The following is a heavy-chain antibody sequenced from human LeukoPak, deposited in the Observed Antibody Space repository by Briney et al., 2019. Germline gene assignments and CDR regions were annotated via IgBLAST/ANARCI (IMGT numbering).Heavy chain of an antibody. CDR1: GFNVSSNY. D-gene: IGHD3-22*01. V-gene: IGHV3-66*01. Sequence: GGSLRLSCAASGFNVSSNYMSGVRQAPGKGLEGVSVIYSGGSTYYADSVKGRFTISRDNSKNTLYLQMNSLRAEDTAVYYCAREGSDYYDSSGYYGYWGQGTLVTVS. CDR3: AREGSDYYDSSGYYGY. CDR2: IYSGGST. J-gene: IGHJ4*02.